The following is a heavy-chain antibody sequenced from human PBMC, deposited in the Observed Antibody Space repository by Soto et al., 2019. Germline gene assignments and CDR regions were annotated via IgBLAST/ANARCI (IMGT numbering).Heavy chain of an antibody. V-gene: IGHV4-4*02. CDR2: IYHAGST. CDR1: GGSITNSNW. CDR3: ARGPPIVGNTRPLES. Sequence: PSETLSLTCTVSGGSITNSNWWSWVRLPPAKGLEWIGDIYHAGSTKYNPSLERRVTMSVDTSNNQFGLTSTSVTAADTAVYFCARGPPIVGNTRPLESWGQGTLVSV. J-gene: IGHJ4*02. D-gene: IGHD1-26*01.